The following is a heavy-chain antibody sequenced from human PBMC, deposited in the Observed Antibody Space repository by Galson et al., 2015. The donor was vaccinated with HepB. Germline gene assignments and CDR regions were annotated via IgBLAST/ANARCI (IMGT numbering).Heavy chain of an antibody. CDR2: IDPSDSYT. CDR3: AGSRRGIHDSSGYYFDY. CDR1: GYSFTSYW. J-gene: IGHJ4*02. Sequence: QSGAEVKKPGESLRISCKGSGYSFTSYWISWVRQMPGKGLEWMGRIDPSDSYTNYSPSFQGHVTISADKSISTAYLQWSSLKASDTAMYYCAGSRRGIHDSSGYYFDYWGQGTLVTVSS. V-gene: IGHV5-10-1*01. D-gene: IGHD3-22*01.